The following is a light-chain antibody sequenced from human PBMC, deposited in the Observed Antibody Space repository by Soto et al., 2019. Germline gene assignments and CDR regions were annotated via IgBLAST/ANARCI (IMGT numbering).Light chain of an antibody. J-gene: IGKJ4*01. Sequence: DIVMSQSPDSLAVSLGERATINCKSSQSVFYNSNNKNYLAWYQQKPGQPPRLLIHWASARESGVPDRFSGSGSGTDFTLSISSLQTEDVAVYFCQQYYDISLTFGGGTKVEIK. CDR2: WAS. CDR1: QSVFYNSNNKNY. V-gene: IGKV4-1*01. CDR3: QQYYDISLT.